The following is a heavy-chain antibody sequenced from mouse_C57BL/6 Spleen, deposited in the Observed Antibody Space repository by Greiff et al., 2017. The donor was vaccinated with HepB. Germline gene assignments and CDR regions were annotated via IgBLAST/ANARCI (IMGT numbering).Heavy chain of an antibody. CDR3: ARPRLPYYAMDY. CDR1: GFTFSDYG. V-gene: IGHV5-17*01. Sequence: DVKLVESGGGLVKPGGSLKLSCAASGFTFSDYGMHWVRQAPEKGLEWVAYISSGSSTIYYADTVKGRFTISRDNAKNTLFLQMTSLRSEDTAMYYCARPRLPYYAMDYWGQGTSVTVSS. J-gene: IGHJ4*01. CDR2: ISSGSSTI. D-gene: IGHD2-2*01.